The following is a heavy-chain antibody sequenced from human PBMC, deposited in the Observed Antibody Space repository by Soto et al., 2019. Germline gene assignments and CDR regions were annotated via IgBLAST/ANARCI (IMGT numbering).Heavy chain of an antibody. J-gene: IGHJ4*02. CDR2: IYYSGSN. CDR3: VRGHHNGYSSGLYEGDYFDY. V-gene: IGHV4-31*03. Sequence: QVQLQESGPGLVKPSQTLSRTCTVSGVSISSGGYYWSWIRQHPGKGLEWIGYIYYSGSNYYNPYLKSRVNISVDTSKNQFSLKLSFVTAADTAVYYCVRGHHNGYSSGLYEGDYFDYWGQGTVVTVSS. CDR1: GVSISSGGYY. D-gene: IGHD6-19*01.